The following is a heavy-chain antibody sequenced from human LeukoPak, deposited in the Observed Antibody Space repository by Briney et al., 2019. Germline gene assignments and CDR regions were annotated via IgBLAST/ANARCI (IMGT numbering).Heavy chain of an antibody. V-gene: IGHV3-30*19. D-gene: IGHD5-24*01. J-gene: IGHJ4*02. CDR3: ARDIYRDGHAWGTFDY. CDR2: ISYDGSNK. CDR1: GFTFSSYG. Sequence: GGSLRLSCAASGFTFSSYGMHWVRQAPGKGLEWVAVISYDGSNKHYADSVKGRFTISRDNSKNTLYLQMNSLRAEDTAVYYCARDIYRDGHAWGTFDYWGQGILVTVSS.